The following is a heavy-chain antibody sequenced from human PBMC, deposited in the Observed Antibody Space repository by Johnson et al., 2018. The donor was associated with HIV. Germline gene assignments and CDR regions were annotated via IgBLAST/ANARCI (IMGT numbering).Heavy chain of an antibody. CDR3: AKSQDRSAYDYDFDL. D-gene: IGHD5-12*01. CDR1: GFTFSDHY. V-gene: IGHV3-11*01. CDR2: ITSSGTSS. J-gene: IGHJ3*01. Sequence: QVQLVESGGGLVKPGGSLRLSCAASGFTFSDHYMNWIRQAPGKGLEWLSYITSSGTSSYYADSVKGRLTISRDNSKNTLFLQMNSLRADDTAVYYCAKSQDRSAYDYDFDLWGQGTMVTVSS.